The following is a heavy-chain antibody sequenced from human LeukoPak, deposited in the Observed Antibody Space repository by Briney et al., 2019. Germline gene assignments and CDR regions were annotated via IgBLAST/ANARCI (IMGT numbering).Heavy chain of an antibody. CDR1: GYTFTGYY. CDR2: INPNSGGT. CDR3: ARSHYDSSGYDDY. D-gene: IGHD3-22*01. V-gene: IGHV1-2*02. Sequence: ASVKVSCKASGYTFTGYYMHWVRQAPGQGLEWMGWINPNSGGTNYAQKFQGRVTMTRDTSISTAYMELSRLRSDDTAVYYCARSHYDSSGYDDYWGQGTLVTVSS. J-gene: IGHJ4*02.